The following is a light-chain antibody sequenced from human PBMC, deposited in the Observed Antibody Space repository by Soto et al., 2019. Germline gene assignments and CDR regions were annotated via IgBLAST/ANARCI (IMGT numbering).Light chain of an antibody. Sequence: DIQMTQSPSSLSSSVGERVTITCQASQIISNYLNWYQQKPGRAPTLLIYDASTLETGGPSRFCGSGSGTDFTFTISSLQPEDIATYYCQQYDNFSPITFGRGTRLEIK. CDR1: QIISNY. CDR2: DAS. CDR3: QQYDNFSPIT. V-gene: IGKV1-33*01. J-gene: IGKJ5*01.